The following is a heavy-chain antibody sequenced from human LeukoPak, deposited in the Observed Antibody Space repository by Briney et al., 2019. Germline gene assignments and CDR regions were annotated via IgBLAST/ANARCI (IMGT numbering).Heavy chain of an antibody. V-gene: IGHV3-30*02. J-gene: IGHJ6*02. D-gene: IGHD3-9*01. CDR2: IRYDGSNK. CDR3: ANGRSYYDILTGHTFDYYGMDV. CDR1: GSTFSSYG. Sequence: GGSLRLSCAASGSTFSSYGMHWVRQAPGKGLEWVAFIRYDGSNKYYADSVKGRFTISRDNSKNTLYLQMNSLRAEDTAVYYCANGRSYYDILTGHTFDYYGMDVWGQGTTVTVSS.